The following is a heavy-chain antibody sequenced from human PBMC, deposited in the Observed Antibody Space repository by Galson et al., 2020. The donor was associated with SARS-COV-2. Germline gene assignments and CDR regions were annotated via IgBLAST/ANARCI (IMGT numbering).Heavy chain of an antibody. CDR2: ISGSSATT. D-gene: IGHD2-21*01. V-gene: IGHV3-23*01. CDR3: ARSTARTPLVVGRGGVFDS. Sequence: TGGSLRLTCVASGFTFSNFPMNWARKPPGKGLEWASVISGSSATTDSVDSVKGRFTISRDNSKNTLFLQINSLRADDTAVYYCARSTARTPLVVGRGGVFDSWGLGTLVTVSS. J-gene: IGHJ4*02. CDR1: GFTFSNFP.